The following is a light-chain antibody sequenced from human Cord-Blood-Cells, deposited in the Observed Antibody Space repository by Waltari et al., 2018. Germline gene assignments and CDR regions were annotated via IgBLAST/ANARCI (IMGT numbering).Light chain of an antibody. CDR1: QSVSSN. J-gene: IGKJ4*01. CDR2: GAS. Sequence: EIVMTQSPATLSVSPGERTPLSCRASQSVSSNLAWYQQEPGQAPRLLIYGASTRATGIPARFSGSGSGTEFTLTISSLQSEDFAVYYCQQYNNWPLTFGGGTKVEIK. V-gene: IGKV3-15*01. CDR3: QQYNNWPLT.